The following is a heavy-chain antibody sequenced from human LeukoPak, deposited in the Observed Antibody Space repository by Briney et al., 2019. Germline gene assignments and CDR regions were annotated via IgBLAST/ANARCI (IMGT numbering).Heavy chain of an antibody. CDR2: INPSGRST. CDR3: ARDTVPMAAAGRGVNY. V-gene: IGHV1-46*01. D-gene: IGHD6-13*01. Sequence: ASVKVSCKASGYNFIDYYMHWVRQAPGQGLEWMGIINPSGRSTTYAQKFQGRVSLTRDMSTSTVYMELSSLKFEDTAVYHCARDTVPMAAAGRGVNYWGQGTLVTVSS. CDR1: GYNFIDYY. J-gene: IGHJ4*02.